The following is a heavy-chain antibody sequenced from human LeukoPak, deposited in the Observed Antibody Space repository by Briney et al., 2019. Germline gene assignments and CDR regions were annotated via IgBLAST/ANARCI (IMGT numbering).Heavy chain of an antibody. D-gene: IGHD5-12*01. CDR1: RFTFSNYG. V-gene: IGHV3-48*01. CDR2: ISGNSNAI. Sequence: GGSLRLSCAASRFTFSNYGMNWVRQAPGKGLEWVSYISGNSNAINYADSVKGRFTVSRDNAKNSLYLQMSSLRAEDTAVYYCATYSGYDRIFDYWGQGTLVTVSS. J-gene: IGHJ4*02. CDR3: ATYSGYDRIFDY.